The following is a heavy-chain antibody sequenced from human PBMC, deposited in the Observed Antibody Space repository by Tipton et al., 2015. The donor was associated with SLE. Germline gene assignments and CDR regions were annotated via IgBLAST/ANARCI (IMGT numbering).Heavy chain of an antibody. CDR2: IYYSGTT. D-gene: IGHD3-10*01. CDR3: AREYYGSGSYYNADSYYYGMDV. CDR1: GGYY. V-gene: IGHV4-31*02. J-gene: IGHJ6*02. Sequence: GGYYWSWIRQHPGKGLEWIGHIYYSGTTYYNPSLESRITISADTSKSHFSLKLSFVTAADTAVYYCAREYYGSGSYYNADSYYYGMDVWGQGTTVAVSS.